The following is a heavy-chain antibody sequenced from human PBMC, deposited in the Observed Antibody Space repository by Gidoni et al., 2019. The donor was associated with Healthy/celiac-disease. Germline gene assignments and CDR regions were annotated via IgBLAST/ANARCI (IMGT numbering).Heavy chain of an antibody. D-gene: IGHD6-13*01. CDR1: GFPFSSYA. J-gene: IGHJ4*02. V-gene: IGHV3-64*01. CDR2: ISSNGGST. Sequence: EVQLVASGGGLVQPGGSLRLSCAASGFPFSSYAMHWVRQAPGKGLEYVSAISSNGGSTYYANSVKGRFTISRGNSKNTLYLQMGSLRAEDMAVYCGARGSSSWFFFDYWGQGTLVTVSS. CDR3: ARGSSSWFFFDY.